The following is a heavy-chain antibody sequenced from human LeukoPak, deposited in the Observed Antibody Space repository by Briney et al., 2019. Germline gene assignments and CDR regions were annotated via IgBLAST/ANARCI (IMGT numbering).Heavy chain of an antibody. Sequence: SETLSLTCAVYGGSFSGYYWSWIRQPPGKGLEWIGEINHSGSTNYNPSLKSRVTISVDTSMNQLSLKLISVTAADTAVYYCARGAYCGDDCYSSDFDIWGQGTMVTVSS. D-gene: IGHD2-21*02. J-gene: IGHJ3*02. CDR1: GGSFSGYY. CDR2: INHSGST. CDR3: ARGAYCGDDCYSSDFDI. V-gene: IGHV4-34*01.